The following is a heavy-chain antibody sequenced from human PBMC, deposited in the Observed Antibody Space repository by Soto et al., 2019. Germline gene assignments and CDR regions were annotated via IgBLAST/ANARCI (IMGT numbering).Heavy chain of an antibody. CDR2: IYYSGST. Sequence: SETLSLTCTVSGGSISSSDYYWGWIRQPPGKGLEWIGSIYYSGSTYYNPSLKSRVTISVDTSKNQFSLKLSSVTAADTAVYYCATTPNCSGGGCYSHYFDYWGQGTLVTVSS. CDR3: ATTPNCSGGGCYSHYFDY. J-gene: IGHJ4*02. CDR1: GGSISSSDYY. V-gene: IGHV4-39*07. D-gene: IGHD2-15*01.